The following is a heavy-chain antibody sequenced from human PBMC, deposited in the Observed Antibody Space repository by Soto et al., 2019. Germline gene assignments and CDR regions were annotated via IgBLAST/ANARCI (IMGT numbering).Heavy chain of an antibody. Sequence: GGALRLSCAASGFTFSSYGMHWVRQAPGKGLEWVAVISYDGSNKYYADSVKGRFTISRDNSKNTLYLQMNSLRAEDTAVYYCARDGVGDFDPWGQGTLVTVSS. CDR3: ARDGVGDFDP. D-gene: IGHD2-21*02. CDR2: ISYDGSNK. CDR1: GFTFSSYG. V-gene: IGHV3-30*03. J-gene: IGHJ5*02.